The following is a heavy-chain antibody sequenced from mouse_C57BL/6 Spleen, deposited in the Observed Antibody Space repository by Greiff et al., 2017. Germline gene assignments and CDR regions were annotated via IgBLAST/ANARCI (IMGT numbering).Heavy chain of an antibody. Sequence: VQLQQSGPELVKPGASVKISCKASGYAFSSSWMNWVKQRPGKGLEWIGRIYPGDGDNTYNGKFKGKATMTADKSSSTAYMQLSILTSEYSAVYFCARSPNDWYFDVWGTGTTVTVSS. CDR1: GYAFSSSW. CDR3: ARSPNDWYFDV. D-gene: IGHD4-1*01. V-gene: IGHV1-82*01. CDR2: IYPGDGDN. J-gene: IGHJ1*03.